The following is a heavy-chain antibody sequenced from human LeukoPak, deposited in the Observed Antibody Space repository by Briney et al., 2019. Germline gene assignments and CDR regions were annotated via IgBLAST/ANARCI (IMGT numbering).Heavy chain of an antibody. J-gene: IGHJ4*02. CDR3: ARGKKQNPFYY. Sequence: SETLSLTCTVSGGSISSYYWSWIRQPPGKGLEWIGYIYYSGSTNYNPSLKSRVTISVDTSKNQFSLKLSSVTAADTAVYYCARGKKQNPFYYWGQGTLVTVSS. D-gene: IGHD2/OR15-2a*01. CDR2: IYYSGST. V-gene: IGHV4-59*01. CDR1: GGSISSYY.